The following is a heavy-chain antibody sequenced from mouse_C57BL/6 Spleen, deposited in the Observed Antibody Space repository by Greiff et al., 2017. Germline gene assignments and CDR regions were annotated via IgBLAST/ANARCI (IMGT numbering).Heavy chain of an antibody. J-gene: IGHJ4*01. CDR2: IYPGDGVT. V-gene: IGHV1-82*01. D-gene: IGHD1-1*01. CDR1: GYTFSSSW. CDR3: ERDYYGSRYIYYAMAY. Sequence: VQVVESGPELVKPGASVKISCKASGYTFSSSWMNWVKQRPGKGLEWIGRIYPGDGVTNYNGKFKGKATLTTDKSSSTASMQLSSLTSEDSAVYFCERDYYGSRYIYYAMAYWGQGTSVTVSA.